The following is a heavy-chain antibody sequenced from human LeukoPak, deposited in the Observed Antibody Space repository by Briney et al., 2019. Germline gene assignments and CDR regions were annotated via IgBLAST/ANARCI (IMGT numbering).Heavy chain of an antibody. Sequence: SETLSLTCTVSGGSITNYYWSWIRQPPGKGLEWIGYIYYSGTTNYNPSLKGRVTMSVDTSKNQFSLKLNSVTAADTAVYYCARGGAGSRYLNSWGPGTLVTVSS. J-gene: IGHJ4*02. CDR1: GGSITNYY. CDR3: ARGGAGSRYLNS. CDR2: IYYSGTT. D-gene: IGHD3-10*01. V-gene: IGHV4-59*13.